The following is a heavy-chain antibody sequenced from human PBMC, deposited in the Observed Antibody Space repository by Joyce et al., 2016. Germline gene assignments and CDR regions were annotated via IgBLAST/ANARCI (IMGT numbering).Heavy chain of an antibody. CDR1: GGSISNFY. CDR2: ISYSVNT. J-gene: IGHJ4*02. D-gene: IGHD4-17*01. CDR3: AGVVYGDYVAY. Sequence: QVQLQESGPGLVKPSETLSLTCTVSGGSISNFYWSWIRQPPGKGLEWLGYISYSVNTFYNPSLKSRVSISLHTSKNQFSLRLSSVTAADTAIYYCAGVVYGDYVAYWGQGTLVTVSS. V-gene: IGHV4-59*01.